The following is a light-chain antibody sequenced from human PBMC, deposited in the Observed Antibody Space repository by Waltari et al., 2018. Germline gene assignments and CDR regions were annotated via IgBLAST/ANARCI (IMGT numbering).Light chain of an antibody. CDR1: QSVSRN. V-gene: IGKV3-15*01. CDR3: QQYNNWPYT. Sequence: EILMTQSPATLSVSPGDRATLSCRASQSVSRNLAWYQQKPGQAPRLLIYGASTRATGIPARFSGSGSGTEFTLTISSLQSEDFAVYYCQQYNNWPYTFGQGTKLEIK. CDR2: GAS. J-gene: IGKJ2*01.